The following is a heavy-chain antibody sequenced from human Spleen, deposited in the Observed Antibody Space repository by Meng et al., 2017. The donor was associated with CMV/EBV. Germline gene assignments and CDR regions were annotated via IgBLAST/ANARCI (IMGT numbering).Heavy chain of an antibody. J-gene: IGHJ4*02. CDR2: VSGHGDNT. CDR3: ARGQDYYDSSGYYPSYYFDY. V-gene: IGHV1-18*01. Sequence: ASVKVSCKTSNYSFATYVISWVRQAPGQSLEWMGWVSGHGDNTNYAQILRDRVTMTTDISMTTASMELRSLRSDDTAVYYCARGQDYYDSSGYYPSYYFDYWGQGILVTVSS. D-gene: IGHD3-22*01. CDR1: NYSFATYV.